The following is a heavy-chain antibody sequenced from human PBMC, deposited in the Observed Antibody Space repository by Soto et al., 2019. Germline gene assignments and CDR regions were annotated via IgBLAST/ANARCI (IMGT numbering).Heavy chain of an antibody. Sequence: PSQTLSLTCTVSGGSISSYYWSWIRQPPGKGLEWIGYIFYSGSTNYNPSLKSRVTISVDTSKNQFSLRLSSVTAADTAVYFCARRARGSSWHGWFDPWGQGTLVTLSS. D-gene: IGHD6-13*01. CDR1: GGSISSYY. J-gene: IGHJ5*02. CDR2: IFYSGST. V-gene: IGHV4-59*08. CDR3: ARRARGSSWHGWFDP.